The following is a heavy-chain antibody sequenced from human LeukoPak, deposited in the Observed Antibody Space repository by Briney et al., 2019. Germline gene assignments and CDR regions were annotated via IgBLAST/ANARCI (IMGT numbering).Heavy chain of an antibody. CDR1: GFTFSSSA. V-gene: IGHV3-23*01. D-gene: IGHD1-26*01. CDR3: VKDSPPRYSGCPPAY. Sequence: QTGGSLRLSCAASGFTFSSSAMSWVRQVPGKGLEWVSGISASGGSTYYADSVRGRFTISRDNSKNTLYVQMNSLRADDTAVYYCVKDSPPRYSGCPPAYWGQGTLVTVSS. CDR2: ISASGGST. J-gene: IGHJ4*02.